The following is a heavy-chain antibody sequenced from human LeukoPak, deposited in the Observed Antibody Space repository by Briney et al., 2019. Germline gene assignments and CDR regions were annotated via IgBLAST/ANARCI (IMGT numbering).Heavy chain of an antibody. CDR2: VDHIGNT. CDR1: GYSITTNY. J-gene: IGHJ3*02. V-gene: IGHV4-38-2*02. D-gene: IGHD1-26*01. Sequence: PSETLSLTCTVSGYSITTNYWGWIRQPPGQGRGWIGTVDHIGNTFYNPSLTSRVSISVDTSKNHFSLNLTSVTATDTALYYCARVYWRLGAHHAFDIWGPGTIVTVSS. CDR3: ARVYWRLGAHHAFDI.